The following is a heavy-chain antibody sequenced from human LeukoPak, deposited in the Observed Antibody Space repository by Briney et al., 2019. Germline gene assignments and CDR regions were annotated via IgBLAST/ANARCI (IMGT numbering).Heavy chain of an antibody. CDR1: GGSFSGYY. CDR2: IYTSGST. CDR3: ARGLGSGWDFDY. D-gene: IGHD6-19*01. J-gene: IGHJ4*02. Sequence: PSETLSLTCAVYGGSFSGYYWSWIRQPPGKGLEWIGRIYTSGSTNYNPSLKSRVTMSVDTSKNQFSLKLSSVTAADTAVYYCARGLGSGWDFDYWGQGTLVTVSS. V-gene: IGHV4-59*10.